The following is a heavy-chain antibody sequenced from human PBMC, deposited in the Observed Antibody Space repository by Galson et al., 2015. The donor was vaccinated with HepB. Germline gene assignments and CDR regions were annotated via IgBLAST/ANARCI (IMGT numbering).Heavy chain of an antibody. D-gene: IGHD3-22*01. CDR3: ARDREKYYYDSSGKQDAFDI. J-gene: IGHJ3*02. V-gene: IGHV6-1*01. CDR2: TYYRSKWYN. CDR1: GDSVSSNSAA. Sequence: CAISGDSVSSNSAAWNWIRQSPSRGLEWLGRTYYRSKWYNDYEVSVKSRITINPDTSKNQFSLQLNSVTPEDTAVYYCARDREKYYYDSSGKQDAFDIWAKGQWSPSLQ.